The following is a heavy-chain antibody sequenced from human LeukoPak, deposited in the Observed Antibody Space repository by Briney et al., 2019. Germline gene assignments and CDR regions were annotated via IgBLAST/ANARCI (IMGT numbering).Heavy chain of an antibody. D-gene: IGHD3-22*01. CDR2: IKQDGSEK. V-gene: IGHV3-7*04. J-gene: IGHJ1*01. Sequence: PGGSLRLSCAASGFTFSSYWMSWVRQAPGKGLEWVANIKQDGSEKYYVDSVKGRFTISRDNAKNSLYLQMNSLRAEDTAVYYCVRGYYDSSGYYIPPEYFQHWGQGTLVTVSS. CDR3: VRGYYDSSGYYIPPEYFQH. CDR1: GFTFSSYW.